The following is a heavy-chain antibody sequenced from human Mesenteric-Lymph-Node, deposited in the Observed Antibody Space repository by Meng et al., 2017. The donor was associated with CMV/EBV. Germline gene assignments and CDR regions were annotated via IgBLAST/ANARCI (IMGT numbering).Heavy chain of an antibody. J-gene: IGHJ4*02. V-gene: IGHV3-7*01. D-gene: IGHD5-24*01. CDR2: IRSDGGDK. CDR1: GFTFSRSW. Sequence: GESLKISCTGSGFTFSRSWMNWVRQAPGKGLEWVANIRSDGGDKYFVDSVKGRFTISRDNARNSVYLQMNSLRVEDTALYYCTRDQFDDWGQGTPVTVSS. CDR3: TRDQFDD.